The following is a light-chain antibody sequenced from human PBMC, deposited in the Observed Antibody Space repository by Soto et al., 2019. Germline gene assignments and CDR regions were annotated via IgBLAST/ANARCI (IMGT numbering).Light chain of an antibody. CDR1: QGISNY. CDR2: AAS. Sequence: DIQMTPSPSSLSASVVERVTITCRASQGISNYLAWYQQKPGKVPKLLIYAASTLQSGVPSRFSGSGSGTDFTLTISSLQPEEGATDDGQQLNSYPLTGGGGTKVEI. CDR3: QQLNSYPLT. J-gene: IGKJ4*01. V-gene: IGKV1-27*01.